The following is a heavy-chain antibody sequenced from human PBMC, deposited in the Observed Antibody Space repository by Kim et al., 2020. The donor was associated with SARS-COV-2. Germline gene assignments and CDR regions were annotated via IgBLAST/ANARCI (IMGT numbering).Heavy chain of an antibody. J-gene: IGHJ6*02. D-gene: IGHD4-17*01. CDR1: GGSISSGGYY. Sequence: SETLSLTCTVSGGSISSGGYYWSWIRQHPGKGLEWIGYIYYSGSTYYNPSLKSRVTISVDTSKNQFSLKLSSVTAADTAVYYCARDHYYGDTRTPYGMDVWGQGTTVTVSS. CDR2: IYYSGST. CDR3: ARDHYYGDTRTPYGMDV. V-gene: IGHV4-31*03.